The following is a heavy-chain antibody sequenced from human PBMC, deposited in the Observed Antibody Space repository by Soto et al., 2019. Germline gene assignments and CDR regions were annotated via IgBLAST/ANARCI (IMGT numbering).Heavy chain of an antibody. V-gene: IGHV4-39*01. CDR2: SYFTGNT. CDR1: GGSISSGTYS. D-gene: IGHD6-13*01. J-gene: IGHJ4*02. Sequence: QLQLQESGPGLVKPSETLSLTCTVSGGSISSGTYSWGWIRQPPGKGLEWIGNSYFTGNTHYNPSLQSPVTMSVDTSKNQFSLSLSSVTAADTAVYYCARHRTGYSSSWLDYWGQGTRVTVSS. CDR3: ARHRTGYSSSWLDY.